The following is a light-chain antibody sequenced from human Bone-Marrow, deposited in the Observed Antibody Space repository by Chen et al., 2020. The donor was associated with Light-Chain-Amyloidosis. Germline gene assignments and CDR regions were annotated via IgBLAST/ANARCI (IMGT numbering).Light chain of an antibody. J-gene: IGLJ2*01. Sequence: SYELTQPPSVSVSPGQTARITCSGDDLPTKYAYWYQQKPGQAPVLVIHRDTERPTGISERFSGSSSGTTSTLTLIGVQAGDEADYHCQSADSSGTYEVVFGGGTKLTVL. CDR2: RDT. V-gene: IGLV3-25*03. CDR1: DLPTKY. CDR3: QSADSSGTYEVV.